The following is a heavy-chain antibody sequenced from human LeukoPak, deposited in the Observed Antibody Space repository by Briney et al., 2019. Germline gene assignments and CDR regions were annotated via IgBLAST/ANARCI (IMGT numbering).Heavy chain of an antibody. V-gene: IGHV4-59*01. CDR3: ARSPGGYCSSTSCQGDWFDP. J-gene: IGHJ5*02. CDR1: GGSISSYY. CDR2: IYYSGST. D-gene: IGHD2-2*01. Sequence: SETLSLTCTVSGGSISSYYWSWIRQPPGKGLEWIGYIYYSGSTNYNPSLKSRVTISVDTSKNQFSLKLSSVTAADTAVYYCARSPGGYCSSTSCQGDWFDPWGQGTLVTVSS.